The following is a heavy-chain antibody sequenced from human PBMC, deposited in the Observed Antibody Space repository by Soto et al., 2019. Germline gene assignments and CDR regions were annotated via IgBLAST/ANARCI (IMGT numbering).Heavy chain of an antibody. J-gene: IGHJ4*02. CDR1: GGSISSSSYY. CDR2: IYYSGST. V-gene: IGHV4-39*01. D-gene: IGHD2-8*02. CDR3: ARTEGTGANLYYFDY. Sequence: SETLSLTCTVSGGSISSSSYYWGWIRQPPGKGLEWIGSIYYSGSTYYNPSLKSRVTISVDTSKNQFSLKLSSVTAADTAVYYCARTEGTGANLYYFDYWGQGTLVTVSS.